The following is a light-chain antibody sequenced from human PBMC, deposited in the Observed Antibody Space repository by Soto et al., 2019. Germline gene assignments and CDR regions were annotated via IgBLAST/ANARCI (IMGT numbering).Light chain of an antibody. CDR3: QKYNPAPQT. CDR1: QGILDY. J-gene: IGKJ1*01. Sequence: DIQMTQSPSSLSASVGDRVTITCRASQGILDYVAWYQQKPGKAPKLLIYAASTLQSGVPSRFSGSGSGTDFTLTISSLQPEDVATYFCQKYNPAPQTFGQGTKGEIK. V-gene: IGKV1-27*01. CDR2: AAS.